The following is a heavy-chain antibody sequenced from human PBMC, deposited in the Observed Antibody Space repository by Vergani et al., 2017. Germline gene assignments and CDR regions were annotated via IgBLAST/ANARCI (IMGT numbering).Heavy chain of an antibody. Sequence: QVQLVESGGGLVKPGGSLRLSCAASGFTFSDHYMSWIRQAPGKGLEWVSYISSSSSYTNYADSVKGRFTISRDNVKNSLYLQMNSLRAEDTAVYDCAKNQGVRDAFDIWGQGTMVTVS. CDR3: AKNQGVRDAFDI. D-gene: IGHD1-14*01. V-gene: IGHV3-11*06. CDR2: ISSSSSYT. J-gene: IGHJ3*02. CDR1: GFTFSDHY.